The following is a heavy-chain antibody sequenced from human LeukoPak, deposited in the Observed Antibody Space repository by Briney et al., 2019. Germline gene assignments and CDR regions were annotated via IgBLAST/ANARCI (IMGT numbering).Heavy chain of an antibody. CDR1: GFTLSDHY. V-gene: IGHV3-7*01. J-gene: IGHJ4*02. CDR3: AREVPLLWFGELLGEGAFDY. CDR2: IKQDGSEK. Sequence: GGSLRLSCAASGFTLSDHYMDWVRQAPGKGLEWVANIKQDGSEKYYVDSVKGRFTISRDNAKNSLYLQMNSLRAEDTAVYYCAREVPLLWFGELLGEGAFDYWGQGTLVTVSS. D-gene: IGHD3-10*01.